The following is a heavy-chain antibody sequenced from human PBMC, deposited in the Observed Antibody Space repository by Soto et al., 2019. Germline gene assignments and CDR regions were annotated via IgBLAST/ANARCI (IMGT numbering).Heavy chain of an antibody. V-gene: IGHV2-5*02. CDR3: AHRGVFDI. J-gene: IGHJ3*02. Sequence: QITVKESGPALVKPTQTLTLTCTFSGFSRSTNGMGVGWVRQPPGQALEWLALIYWDDDTLYSPSLKSRLTITKDSSKNQVVLTMTNMDPVDTATYYCAHRGVFDIWGQGTMVTVSS. CDR2: IYWDDDT. CDR1: GFSRSTNGMG.